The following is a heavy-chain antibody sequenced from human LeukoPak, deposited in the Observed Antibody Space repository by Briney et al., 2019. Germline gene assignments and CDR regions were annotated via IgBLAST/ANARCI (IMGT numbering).Heavy chain of an antibody. V-gene: IGHV4-34*01. J-gene: IGHJ5*02. Sequence: KSSETLSLTCAVYGGSFSGYYWSWIRQPPGKGLEWIGEINHSGSTNYNPSLKSRVTISVDTSKNQFSLKLSSVTAADTAVYYCARDRRDSSGYYYLWGQGTLVTVSS. D-gene: IGHD3-22*01. CDR3: ARDRRDSSGYYYL. CDR2: INHSGST. CDR1: GGSFSGYY.